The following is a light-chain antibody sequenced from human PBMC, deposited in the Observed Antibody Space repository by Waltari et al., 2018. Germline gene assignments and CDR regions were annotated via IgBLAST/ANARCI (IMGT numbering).Light chain of an antibody. Sequence: DIQMTQSPTSLSASVGDTVTITCRASQTTNNYLNWYQQRAGKAPKLLIYAASSLQSGVPARFSGSGAGTDFTLTISSLQPEDSATYFCQQSSNIPYTFGQGTNLQIK. V-gene: IGKV1-39*01. CDR1: QTTNNY. CDR2: AAS. CDR3: QQSSNIPYT. J-gene: IGKJ2*01.